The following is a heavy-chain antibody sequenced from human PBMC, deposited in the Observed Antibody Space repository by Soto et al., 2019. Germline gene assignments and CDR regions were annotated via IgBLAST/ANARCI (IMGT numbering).Heavy chain of an antibody. CDR3: ARDIEDFWSGYYDYYYYGMDV. V-gene: IGHV3-30-3*01. Sequence: GGSLRLSCAASGFTFSSYAMHWVRQAPGKGLEWVAVISYDGSNKYYADSVKGRFTISRDNSKNTLYLQMNSLRAEDTAVYYCARDIEDFWSGYYDYYYYGMDVWGQGTTVTVSS. CDR2: ISYDGSNK. D-gene: IGHD3-3*01. CDR1: GFTFSSYA. J-gene: IGHJ6*02.